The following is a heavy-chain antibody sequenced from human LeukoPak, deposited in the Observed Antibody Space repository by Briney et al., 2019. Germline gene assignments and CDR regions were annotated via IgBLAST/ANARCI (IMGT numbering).Heavy chain of an antibody. CDR1: GFTFSSYN. CDR3: ARDCWDYGSGSYCGIDY. J-gene: IGHJ4*02. D-gene: IGHD3-10*01. V-gene: IGHV3-21*03. CDR2: ITSSSNYI. Sequence: GESLKISCAASGFTFSSYNMNWVRQAPGKGLERVSSITSSSNYIYYADSVKGRFTISRDNAKNSLYLQMNSLRAEDTTVYYCARDCWDYGSGSYCGIDYWGQGTLVTVSS.